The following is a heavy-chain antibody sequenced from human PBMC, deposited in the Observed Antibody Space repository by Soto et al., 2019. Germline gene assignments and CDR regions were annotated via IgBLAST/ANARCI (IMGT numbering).Heavy chain of an antibody. Sequence: SETLSLTCDVYGGSLNRHYWSWIRQPPGKGLEWIGEINDSGSTNYNASLESRVTISVDTSKNQFSLKLNSVTAADTAVYYCGRGPPMYGGVHRPIDYWGQGALVTVSS. CDR1: GGSLNRHY. CDR3: GRGPPMYGGVHRPIDY. D-gene: IGHD3-16*01. V-gene: IGHV4-34*01. J-gene: IGHJ4*02. CDR2: INDSGST.